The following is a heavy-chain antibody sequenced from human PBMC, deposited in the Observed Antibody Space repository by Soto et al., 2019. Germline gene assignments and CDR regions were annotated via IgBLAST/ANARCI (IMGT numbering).Heavy chain of an antibody. D-gene: IGHD3-10*01. CDR2: ISYDGSNK. Sequence: ESGGGVVQPGRSLRLSCAASGFTFSSYGMHWVRQAPGKGLEWVAVISYDGSNKYYADSVKGRFTISRDNSKNTLYLQMNSLRAEDTAVYYCAKGRGRNYFDYWGQGTLVTVSS. CDR3: AKGRGRNYFDY. J-gene: IGHJ4*02. CDR1: GFTFSSYG. V-gene: IGHV3-30*18.